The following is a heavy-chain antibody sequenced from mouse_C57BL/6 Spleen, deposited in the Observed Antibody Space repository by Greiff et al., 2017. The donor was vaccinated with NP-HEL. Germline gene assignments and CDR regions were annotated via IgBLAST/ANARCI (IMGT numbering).Heavy chain of an antibody. J-gene: IGHJ1*03. V-gene: IGHV1-59*01. CDR2: IDPSDSYT. Sequence: QVQLQQPGAELVRPGTSVKLSCKASGYTFTSYWMHWVKQRPGQGLEWIGVIDPSDSYTNYNQKFKGKATLTVDTSSSTAYMQLSSLTSEDSAVYYCARRALYYSNYEGYFDVWGTGTTVTVSS. CDR3: ARRALYYSNYEGYFDV. CDR1: GYTFTSYW. D-gene: IGHD2-5*01.